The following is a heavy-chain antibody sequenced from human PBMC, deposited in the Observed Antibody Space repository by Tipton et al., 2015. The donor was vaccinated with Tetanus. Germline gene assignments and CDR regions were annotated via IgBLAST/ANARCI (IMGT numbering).Heavy chain of an antibody. J-gene: IGHJ4*02. CDR3: AGADRSMAYFDY. CDR1: GGSISSSNW. V-gene: IGHV4-4*02. D-gene: IGHD3-22*01. Sequence: TLSLTCAVSGGSISSSNWWSWVQQPPGKGLEWIGEIYHTGGTNYNPSLKSRVTILVDKSKNQFSLKMSSVTAADTAVYYCAGADRSMAYFDYWGQGALVTVSS. CDR2: IYHTGGT.